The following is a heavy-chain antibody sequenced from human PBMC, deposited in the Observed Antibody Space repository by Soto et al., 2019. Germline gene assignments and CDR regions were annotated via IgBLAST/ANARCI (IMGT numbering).Heavy chain of an antibody. CDR3: AHRVLRTVFGLVTTTAIYFDF. V-gene: IGHV2-5*02. D-gene: IGHD3-3*01. CDR1: GFSLTTSGVG. J-gene: IGHJ4*02. Sequence: QITLNESGPTQVKPRQTLTLTCTFSGFSLTTSGVGVGWIRQSPGKAPEWLALIYWDDDKRYSPSLKSRLTITEDTSKKQVVLTMADLDPAETATYYCAHRVLRTVFGLVTTTAIYFDFWGQGTPVAVSS. CDR2: IYWDDDK.